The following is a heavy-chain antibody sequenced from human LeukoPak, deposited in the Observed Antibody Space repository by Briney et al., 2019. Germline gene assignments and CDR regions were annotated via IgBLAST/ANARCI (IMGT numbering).Heavy chain of an antibody. J-gene: IGHJ4*02. CDR2: IYTSGST. CDR1: GNSISSGDNY. CDR3: ARASYSYDINGWVPFDY. D-gene: IGHD3-22*01. Sequence: SETLSLTCTVSGNSISSGDNYWSWIRQPAGKGLKWIGRIYTSGSTNYNPSLKSRVTISGDTSKNQFSLRLSSVTAADTAVYYCARASYSYDINGWVPFDYWGQGTLVTVSS. V-gene: IGHV4-61*02.